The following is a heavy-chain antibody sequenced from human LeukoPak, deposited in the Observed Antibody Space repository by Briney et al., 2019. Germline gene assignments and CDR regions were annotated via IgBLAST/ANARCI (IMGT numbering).Heavy chain of an antibody. CDR2: ISSSSSNI. V-gene: IGHV3-48*01. CDR1: GFTFSSYS. CDR3: ARVQWGSLVAIDY. D-gene: IGHD5-12*01. J-gene: IGHJ4*02. Sequence: GGSLRLSCAASGFTFSSYSMNWVRQAPGKGLEWVSYISSSSSNIYYADSVKGRFTISRDNAKNSLYLQTNSLRAEDTAVYYCARVQWGSLVAIDYWGQGTLVTVSS.